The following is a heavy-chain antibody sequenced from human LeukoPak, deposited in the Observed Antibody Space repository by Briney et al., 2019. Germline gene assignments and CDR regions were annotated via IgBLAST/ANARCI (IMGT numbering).Heavy chain of an antibody. Sequence: GGSLRLSCAASGFTFSSYGMHWVRQAPGKGLEWVAVIWYDGSNKYYADSVKGRFTTSRDNSKNTLYLQMNSLRAEDTAVYYCARAPHYSNNFDYWGQGTLVTVSS. CDR1: GFTFSSYG. D-gene: IGHD6-13*01. CDR3: ARAPHYSNNFDY. CDR2: IWYDGSNK. J-gene: IGHJ4*02. V-gene: IGHV3-33*01.